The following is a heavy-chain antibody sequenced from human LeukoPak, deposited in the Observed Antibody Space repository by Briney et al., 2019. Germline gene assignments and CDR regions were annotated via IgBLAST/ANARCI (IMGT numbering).Heavy chain of an antibody. CDR1: GGSISSGDYY. CDR2: IYYSGST. D-gene: IGHD3-22*01. Sequence: SETLSLICTVSGGSISSGDYYWSWIRQPPGKGLEWIGYIYYSGSTYYNPSLKSRVTISVDTSKNQFSLKLSSVTAADTAVYYCARGARYYYDSSGYWTDRYYFDYWGQGTLVTVSS. CDR3: ARGARYYYDSSGYWTDRYYFDY. V-gene: IGHV4-30-4*08. J-gene: IGHJ4*02.